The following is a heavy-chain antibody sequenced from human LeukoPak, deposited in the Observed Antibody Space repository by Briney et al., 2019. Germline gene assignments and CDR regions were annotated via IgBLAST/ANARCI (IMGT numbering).Heavy chain of an antibody. CDR1: GGSISSYY. CDR2: IYYSGSP. CDR3: AREAPAGESAFDI. J-gene: IGHJ3*02. V-gene: IGHV4-59*01. D-gene: IGHD1-14*01. Sequence: PSETLSLTCTVSGGSISSYYWNWIRQPPGKGLEWIGYIYYSGSPNYNPSLESRVTISVDTSKNQLSLKLSSVTAADTAVYYCAREAPAGESAFDIWGQGIMVTVSS.